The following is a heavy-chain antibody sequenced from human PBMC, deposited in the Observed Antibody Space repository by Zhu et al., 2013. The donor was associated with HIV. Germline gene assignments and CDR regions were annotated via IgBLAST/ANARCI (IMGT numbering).Heavy chain of an antibody. CDR3: ARAELGGQTGVYYYYGMDV. CDR2: INGNNGNT. CDR1: GHSVNGHG. Sequence: QVQLMQSGAEMKKPGASVKISCKTSGHSVNGHGINWVRQAPSQGLEWMGWINGNNGNTKYGQKFQGRVTLAIDSSTGTAYMELSSLRSEDTAVYYCARAELGGQTGVYYYYGMDVWGQGP. J-gene: IGHJ6*02. D-gene: IGHD1-7*01. V-gene: IGHV1-18*01.